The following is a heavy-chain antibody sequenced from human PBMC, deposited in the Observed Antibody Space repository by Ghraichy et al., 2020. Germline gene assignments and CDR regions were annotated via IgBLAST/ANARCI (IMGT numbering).Heavy chain of an antibody. Sequence: GGSLRLSCAASGFTFSSYAMSWVRQAPGKGLEWVSAISGSGGSTYYADSVKGRFTISRDKSKNTLYLQMNSLRAEDTRVYYCAKDDPITMIGVDTDPRSAGSWGPGTLVPGSS. CDR3: AKDDPITMIGVDTDPRSAGS. D-gene: IGHD3-22*01. V-gene: IGHV3-23*01. J-gene: IGHJ5*02. CDR1: GFTFSSYA. CDR2: ISGSGGST.